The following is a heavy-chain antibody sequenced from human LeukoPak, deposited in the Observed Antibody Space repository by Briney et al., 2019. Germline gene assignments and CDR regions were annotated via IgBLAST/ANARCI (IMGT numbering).Heavy chain of an antibody. Sequence: GSLRLSCAVSGFRVSDYYMSWVRQAPGKGLEWIGYIYYSGSTNYNPSLKSRVTISVDTSKNQFSLKLSSVTAADTAVYYCARVPCSSTSCYNYYYYGMDVWGQGTTVTVSS. V-gene: IGHV4-59*02. D-gene: IGHD2-2*02. J-gene: IGHJ6*02. CDR2: IYYSGST. CDR3: ARVPCSSTSCYNYYYYGMDV. CDR1: GFRVSDYY.